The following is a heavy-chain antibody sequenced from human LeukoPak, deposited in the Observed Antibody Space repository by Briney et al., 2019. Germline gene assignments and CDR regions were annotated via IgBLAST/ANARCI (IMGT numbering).Heavy chain of an antibody. CDR3: SSSRDDYSYFDY. Sequence: TGGSLRLSCAASGFTFSGSAMHRVRQASGKGLEWVGRIRSKANNYVTAYAASVKDRFTISRDDSKNTAYLQMDSLKIEDTAVYYCSSSRDDYSYFDYWGQGALVTVSS. D-gene: IGHD4-11*01. V-gene: IGHV3-73*01. CDR1: GFTFSGSA. CDR2: IRSKANNYVT. J-gene: IGHJ4*02.